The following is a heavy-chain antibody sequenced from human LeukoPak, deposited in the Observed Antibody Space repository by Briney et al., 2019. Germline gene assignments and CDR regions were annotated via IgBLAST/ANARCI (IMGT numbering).Heavy chain of an antibody. CDR2: MNPNSGTT. Sequence: ASVKVSCKASGYTFTNYDINWVRQATGQGLEWMGWMNPNSGTTGYAQKFLGRVTITRNTSISTTYMELSSPRSEDTAVYYCARGRSPGTSMEYYYYMDVWGKGTTVTVSS. J-gene: IGHJ6*03. V-gene: IGHV1-8*03. CDR1: GYTFTNYD. D-gene: IGHD1-1*01. CDR3: ARGRSPGTSMEYYYYMDV.